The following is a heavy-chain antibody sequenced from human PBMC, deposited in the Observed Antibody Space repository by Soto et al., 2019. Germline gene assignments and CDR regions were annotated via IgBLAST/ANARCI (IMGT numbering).Heavy chain of an antibody. D-gene: IGHD2-15*01. CDR2: ISYDGSNK. J-gene: IGHJ4*02. CDR3: AKDYGIYCSGGSCYPPLFDY. CDR1: GFTFSSYG. V-gene: IGHV3-30*18. Sequence: GGSLRLSCAASGFTFSSYGMHWVRQAPGKGLEWVAVISYDGSNKYYADSVKGRFTISRDNSKNTLYLQMNSLRAEDPAVYYCAKDYGIYCSGGSCYPPLFDYWGQGTLVTVSS.